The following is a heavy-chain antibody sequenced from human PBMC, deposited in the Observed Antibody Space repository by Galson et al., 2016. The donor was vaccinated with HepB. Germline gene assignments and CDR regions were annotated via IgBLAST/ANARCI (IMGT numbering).Heavy chain of an antibody. J-gene: IGHJ3*02. CDR1: GFTFSSYG. CDR2: ISYDGSNK. D-gene: IGHD3/OR15-3a*01. V-gene: IGHV3-30*03. CDR3: AREHDIWTSYAFAI. Sequence: SLRLSCAASGFTFSSYGMHWVRQAPGKGLEWVAVISYDGSNKYYADSVKGRFTISRDNSKNTLYLQMNSLRAEDTAVYYCAREHDIWTSYAFAIWGQGTKITVSS.